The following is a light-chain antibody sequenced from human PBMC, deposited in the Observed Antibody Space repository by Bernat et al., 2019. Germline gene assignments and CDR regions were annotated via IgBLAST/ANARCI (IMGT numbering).Light chain of an antibody. CDR3: QQYSTSPPEFT. Sequence: EIVLTQSPGTLSLSPGERATLSCGASQSVSTGYLAWYQQKPGQPPRLLIYGASSRATGIPDRFSASGSGTDFTFTISRLEPEDFAVYYCQQYSTSPPEFTFGGGTKVEIK. J-gene: IGKJ4*01. V-gene: IGKV3-20*01. CDR2: GAS. CDR1: QSVSTGY.